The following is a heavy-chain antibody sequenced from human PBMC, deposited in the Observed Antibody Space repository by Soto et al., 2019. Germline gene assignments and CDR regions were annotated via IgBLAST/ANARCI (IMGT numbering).Heavy chain of an antibody. CDR2: INAGNGNT. CDR1: GYTFTSYA. J-gene: IGHJ6*03. V-gene: IGHV1-3*01. Sequence: ASVKVSCKASGYTFTSYAMHWVRQAPGQRLEWMGWINAGNGNTKYSQKFQGRVTITRDTSASTAYMELNSLRAEDTAVYYCAREGRGQLVLGYCYYMDDWGKGTTVTVSS. CDR3: AREGRGQLVLGYCYYMDD. D-gene: IGHD6-13*01.